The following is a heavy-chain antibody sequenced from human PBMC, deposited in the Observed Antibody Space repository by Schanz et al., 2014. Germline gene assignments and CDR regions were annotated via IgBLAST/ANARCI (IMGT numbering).Heavy chain of an antibody. CDR3: ANDLGPHSSSWYSYYYYGMDV. CDR1: GFTFSSYG. V-gene: IGHV3-30*02. J-gene: IGHJ6*02. Sequence: QVQLVESGGGVVQPGGSLRLSCAASGFTFSSYGMHWVRQAPGKGLEWVAFIRYDGSNKYYADSVKGRFTISRDNSKNTLYLKINSLRAEDTAVSYCANDLGPHSSSWYSYYYYGMDVGGQGTTVTVSS. D-gene: IGHD6-13*01. CDR2: IRYDGSNK.